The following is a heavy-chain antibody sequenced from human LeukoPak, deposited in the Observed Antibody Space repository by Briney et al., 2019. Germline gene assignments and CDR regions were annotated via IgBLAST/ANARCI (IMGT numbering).Heavy chain of an antibody. V-gene: IGHV4-34*01. CDR1: GGSFSGYD. Sequence: PSETLSLTCGVAGGSFSGYDWCCVRQPPGKGLEWIGEINYGGDTNYNPSLKSRVTISVDTSKNQFSLKVRSVTAADTAVYFCARGLGWKVTPMGLCYMDVWGEGATVTVSS. D-gene: IGHD1-1*01. CDR2: INYGGDT. J-gene: IGHJ6*03. CDR3: ARGLGWKVTPMGLCYMDV.